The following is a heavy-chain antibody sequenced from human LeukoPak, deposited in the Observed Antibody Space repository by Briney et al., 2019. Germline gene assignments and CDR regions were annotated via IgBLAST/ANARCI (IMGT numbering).Heavy chain of an antibody. Sequence: PGGSLRLSCAASGFTFSSYGMHWVRQAPGKGLEWVAVIWYDGSNKYYEDSVKGRFTISRDNSKNTLYLQMNSLRAEDTAVYYCARRGPAAQIDYWGQGTLVTVSS. CDR2: IWYDGSNK. D-gene: IGHD2-2*01. J-gene: IGHJ4*02. V-gene: IGHV3-33*01. CDR3: ARRGPAAQIDY. CDR1: GFTFSSYG.